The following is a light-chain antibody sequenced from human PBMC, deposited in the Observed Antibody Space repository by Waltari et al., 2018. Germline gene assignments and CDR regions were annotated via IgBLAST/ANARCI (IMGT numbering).Light chain of an antibody. V-gene: IGLV2-14*03. CDR3: GSYTSSSTLV. CDR2: DVR. J-gene: IGLJ1*01. CDR1: SSDVGGYDY. Sequence: QSALTQPASVSGSPGQSITIFCTGTSSDVGGYDYVSWYQQHQGKAPKLMIYDVRTRHSGVSNRFSGSKSGKTASLTISGLQAGDEADYYCGSYTSSSTLVFGTGTKVTVL.